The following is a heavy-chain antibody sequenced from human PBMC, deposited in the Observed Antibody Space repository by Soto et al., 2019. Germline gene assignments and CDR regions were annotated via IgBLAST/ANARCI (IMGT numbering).Heavy chain of an antibody. CDR3: ARPRRGITMVRGVPYYYYGMDV. CDR1: GGTFGSYA. J-gene: IGHJ6*02. D-gene: IGHD3-10*01. CDR2: IIPIFGTA. Sequence: SVKVSGKASGGTFGSYAISWVRQAPGQGLEWMGGIIPIFGTANYAQKFQGRVTITADESTSTAYMELSSLRSEDTAVYYCARPRRGITMVRGVPYYYYGMDVWGQGTTVTVSS. V-gene: IGHV1-69*13.